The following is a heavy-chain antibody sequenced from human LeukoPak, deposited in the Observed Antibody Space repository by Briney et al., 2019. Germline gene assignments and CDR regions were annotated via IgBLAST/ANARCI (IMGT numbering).Heavy chain of an antibody. CDR1: GYTFTSYY. CDR3: ARVGFYYYDSSGYSLLDY. CDR2: INPSGGST. Sequence: ASVKVSCKASGYTFTSYYMHWVRQAPGQGLEWMGIINPSGGSTSYAQKFQGRVTMTRDTSTSTVYMELSSLRSEDTAVYYCARVGFYYYDSSGYSLLDYWGQGTLVTVSS. D-gene: IGHD3-22*01. J-gene: IGHJ4*02. V-gene: IGHV1-46*01.